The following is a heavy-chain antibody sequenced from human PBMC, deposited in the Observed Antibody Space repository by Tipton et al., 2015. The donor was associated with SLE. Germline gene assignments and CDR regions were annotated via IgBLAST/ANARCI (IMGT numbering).Heavy chain of an antibody. CDR1: GYTFTDYA. Sequence: QSGAEVKKPGATVKVSCKASGYTFTDYAISWVRQARGQGLEWMAWISTYNGDTTYAQKLQGRVTIITDTSTSTASMELSSLRSEDTAVYYCARAANWGYFDYWGQGTLVTVSS. D-gene: IGHD7-27*01. CDR3: ARAANWGYFDY. CDR2: ISTYNGDT. V-gene: IGHV1-18*01. J-gene: IGHJ4*02.